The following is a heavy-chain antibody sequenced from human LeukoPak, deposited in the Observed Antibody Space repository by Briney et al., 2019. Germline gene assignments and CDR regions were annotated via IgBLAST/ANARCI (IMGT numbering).Heavy chain of an antibody. CDR1: GGSISSGGYS. Sequence: SETLSLTCAVSGGSISSGGYSWSWVRQPPGKGLEWIGEIYHSGSTNYNPSLKSRVTISVDKSKNQFSLKLSSVTAADTAVYYCARGVMITFGGVISFDYWGQGTLVTVSS. CDR3: ARGVMITFGGVISFDY. V-gene: IGHV4-30-2*01. CDR2: IYHSGST. J-gene: IGHJ4*02. D-gene: IGHD3-16*01.